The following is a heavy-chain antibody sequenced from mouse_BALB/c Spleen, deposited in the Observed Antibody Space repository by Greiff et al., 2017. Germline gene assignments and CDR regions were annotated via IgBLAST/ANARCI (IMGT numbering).Heavy chain of an antibody. CDR1: GFTFSSFG. CDR2: ISSGSSTI. J-gene: IGHJ3*01. D-gene: IGHD1-1*01. Sequence: EVKVVESGGGLVQPGGSRKLSCAASGFTFSSFGMHWVRQAPEKGLEWVAYISSGSSTIYYADTVKGRFTISRDNPKNTLFLQMTSLRSEDTAMYYCARPYYYGTGAWFAYWGQGALVTVSA. V-gene: IGHV5-17*02. CDR3: ARPYYYGTGAWFAY.